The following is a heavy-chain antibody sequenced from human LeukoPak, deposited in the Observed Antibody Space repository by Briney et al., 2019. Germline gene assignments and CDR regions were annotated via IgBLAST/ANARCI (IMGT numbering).Heavy chain of an antibody. J-gene: IGHJ4*02. CDR3: ACLQEGYCSGGSCYSDFDY. V-gene: IGHV1-2*02. CDR2: INPNSGGT. D-gene: IGHD2-15*01. Sequence: ASVKVSCKASGYTFTGYYMHWVRQAPGQGLEWMGWINPNSGGTNYAQKFQGRVTITADKSTSTAYMELSSLRSEDTAVYYCACLQEGYCSGGSCYSDFDYWGQGTLVTVSS. CDR1: GYTFTGYY.